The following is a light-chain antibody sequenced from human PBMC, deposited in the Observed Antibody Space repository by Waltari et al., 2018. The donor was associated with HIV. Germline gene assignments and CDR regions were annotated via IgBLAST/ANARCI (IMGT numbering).Light chain of an antibody. CDR3: QKANSFPLT. CDR2: AAS. V-gene: IGKV1-12*01. CDR1: EGLGSW. Sequence: DIQMTQSPSSVSASVGDSVTITCRASEGLGSWVAWYQQRPGRAPTLLIYAASTLQDGVPSRFSGSGFGTDFALTISDLRPEDFATYYCQKANSFPLTFGEGTTVEIK. J-gene: IGKJ4*01.